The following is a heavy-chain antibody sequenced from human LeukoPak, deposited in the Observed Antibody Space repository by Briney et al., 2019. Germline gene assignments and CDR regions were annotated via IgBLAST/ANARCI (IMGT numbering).Heavy chain of an antibody. Sequence: SETLSLTCTVSGGSISSYYWSWIRQPPGKGLEWIGYIYYSGSTNYNPSLKSRVTISVDTSKNQFSLKLSSVTAADTAVYYCARLYCGGDCYLDAFDIWGQGTMVTVSS. CDR1: GGSISSYY. D-gene: IGHD2-21*02. J-gene: IGHJ3*02. CDR2: IYYSGST. V-gene: IGHV4-59*01. CDR3: ARLYCGGDCYLDAFDI.